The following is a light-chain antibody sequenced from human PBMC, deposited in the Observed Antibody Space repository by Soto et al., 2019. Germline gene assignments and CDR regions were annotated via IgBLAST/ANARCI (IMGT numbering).Light chain of an antibody. CDR3: SSYTRNSTLV. J-gene: IGLJ2*01. Sequence: QSALTQPASVSGSPGQSITISCTGTSSDVGGYNYVSWYQQHPGKASKLMIYEVSNRPSGVSNRFSGSKSGNTASLTISGLQAEDEADYYCSSYTRNSTLVFGGGTKLTVL. V-gene: IGLV2-14*01. CDR2: EVS. CDR1: SSDVGGYNY.